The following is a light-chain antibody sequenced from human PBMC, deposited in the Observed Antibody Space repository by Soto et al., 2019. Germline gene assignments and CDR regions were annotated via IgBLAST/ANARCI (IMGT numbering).Light chain of an antibody. V-gene: IGLV2-14*01. CDR2: EVS. J-gene: IGLJ1*01. Sequence: QSVLTQPASVSGSPGQSITISCTGTSSDVGGYNYVSWYQQHPGKVPKLMIYEVSNRPSGVVNRFSGSESGNTASLTISGLQAEDEADYYCSSFTSSSTQVFGTGTKLTVL. CDR3: SSFTSSSTQV. CDR1: SSDVGGYNY.